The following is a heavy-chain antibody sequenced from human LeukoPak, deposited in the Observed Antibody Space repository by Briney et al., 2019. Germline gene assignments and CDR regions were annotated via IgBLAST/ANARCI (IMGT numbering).Heavy chain of an antibody. J-gene: IGHJ3*02. Sequence: GASVKVSCKASGYTFTGYYMHWVRQAPGQGLEWMGWISAYNGNTNYAQKLQGRVTMTTHTSTSTAYMELRSLRSDDTAVYYCARDYKGYSYDSTDAFDIWGQGTMVTVSS. V-gene: IGHV1-18*04. CDR3: ARDYKGYSYDSTDAFDI. CDR1: GYTFTGYY. CDR2: ISAYNGNT. D-gene: IGHD5-18*01.